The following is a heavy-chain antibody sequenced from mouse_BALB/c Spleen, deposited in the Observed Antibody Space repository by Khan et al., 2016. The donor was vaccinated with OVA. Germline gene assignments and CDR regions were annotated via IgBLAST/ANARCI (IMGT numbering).Heavy chain of an antibody. D-gene: IGHD3-2*02. CDR3: AREEALYHFDH. V-gene: IGHV1-76*01. Sequence: VELKQSGAELVRPGASVKLSCKTSGYIFTSYWIHWVKQRSGQGLEWIARIYPGTDNTYYNEKFKDKATLTADKSSSTAYMQLSSLKSEDSDVYVCAREEALYHFDHWGQGTTLTVSS. CDR2: IYPGTDNT. CDR1: GYIFTSYW. J-gene: IGHJ2*01.